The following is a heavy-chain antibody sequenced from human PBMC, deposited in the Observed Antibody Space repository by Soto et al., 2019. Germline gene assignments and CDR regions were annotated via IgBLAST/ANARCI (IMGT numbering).Heavy chain of an antibody. CDR3: ATTGYYFDY. Sequence: PGGSLRLSCAASGFTVSSKHMAWVRQAPGKGLDWVSVIYSGGNTYYADPVKGRFTISRDNSKNTVYLQMNSLRVEDTAVYYCATTGYYFDYWGQGTPVTVSS. CDR1: GFTVSSKH. CDR2: IYSGGNT. V-gene: IGHV3-53*01. J-gene: IGHJ4*02.